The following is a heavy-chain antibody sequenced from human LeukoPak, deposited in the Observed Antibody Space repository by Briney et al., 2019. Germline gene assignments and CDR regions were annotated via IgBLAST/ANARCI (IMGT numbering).Heavy chain of an antibody. CDR2: IYYSGST. CDR3: ARGCEYQLLYGYYYYYGMDV. V-gene: IGHV4-39*01. CDR1: GGSISSSSYY. J-gene: IGHJ6*02. D-gene: IGHD2-2*02. Sequence: PSETLSLTCTVSGGSISSSSYYWGWIRQPPGKGLEWIGSIYYSGSTYYNPSLKSRVTISVDTSKNQFSLKLSSVTAADTAVYYCARGCEYQLLYGYYYYYGMDVWGQGTTVTVSS.